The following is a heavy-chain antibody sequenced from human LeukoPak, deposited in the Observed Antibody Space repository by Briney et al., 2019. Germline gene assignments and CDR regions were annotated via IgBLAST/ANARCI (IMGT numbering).Heavy chain of an antibody. D-gene: IGHD3-3*01. CDR1: GGSISTFY. V-gene: IGHV4-59*08. CDR2: IYYSGTT. Sequence: SETLSLTCTVSGGSISTFYWSWVRQRPGKGLGWIGYIYYSGTTNYNPSLKRRVTISVDMSNRHFSLNLSSVTAADTALYYCARHGPLYDIWSAQFYFDYWGQGTLVAVSS. J-gene: IGHJ4*02. CDR3: ARHGPLYDIWSAQFYFDY.